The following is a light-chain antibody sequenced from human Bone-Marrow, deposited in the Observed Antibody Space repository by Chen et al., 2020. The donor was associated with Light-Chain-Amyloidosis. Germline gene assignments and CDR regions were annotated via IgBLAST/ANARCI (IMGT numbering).Light chain of an antibody. Sequence: SYVLTQPFSVSVPPGQTATIPCGGNNIGSTSVPWYQQTPGQAPLLIVYDDSYRPSGIPERLSGSNSGNAATRTISRVEAVDEADYYCQVWDRSRYRLVFGGGTKLTVL. CDR2: DDS. V-gene: IGLV3-21*02. CDR3: QVWDRSRYRLV. J-gene: IGLJ3*02. CDR1: NIGSTS.